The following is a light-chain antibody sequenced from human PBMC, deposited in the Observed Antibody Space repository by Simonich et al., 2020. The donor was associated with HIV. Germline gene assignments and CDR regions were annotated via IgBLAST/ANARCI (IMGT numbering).Light chain of an antibody. Sequence: QSALTQPRSVSGSPGQSVTISCTGTSSDVGGYNYVSWYPQHPGKAPKFLMYEVIKRPSGVPDRFSGSKSGNTASLTISGLQAEDEADYYCFSYAGGYWVFGGGTKVTVL. CDR3: FSYAGGYWV. CDR1: SSDVGGYNY. V-gene: IGLV2-11*01. J-gene: IGLJ3*02. CDR2: EVI.